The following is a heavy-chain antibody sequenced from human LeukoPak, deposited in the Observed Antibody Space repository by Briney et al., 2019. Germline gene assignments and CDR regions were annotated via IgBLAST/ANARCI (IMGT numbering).Heavy chain of an antibody. V-gene: IGHV3-23*01. Sequence: GGSLRLSCAVSGITLSNYGMSWVRQAPGKGLEWVAGISDSGGRTNYADSVKGRFTISRDNSKNTLYLQMNSLRAEDTAVYYCAKYVYYYDSSGYYSPLLWGQGTLVTVSS. CDR3: AKYVYYYDSSGYYSPLL. D-gene: IGHD3-22*01. CDR1: GITLSNYG. CDR2: ISDSGGRT. J-gene: IGHJ4*02.